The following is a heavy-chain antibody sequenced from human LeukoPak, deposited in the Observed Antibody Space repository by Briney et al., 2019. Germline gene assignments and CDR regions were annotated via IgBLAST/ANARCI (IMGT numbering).Heavy chain of an antibody. Sequence: GGSLRLSXAASGFTFDDYGMSWIRQGPGKGLEWVSGINWNGGSICYADSVKGRFTISRDNAKNSLFLQMNSLRAEDTALYYCARGYCSGGSCWYFDHWGQRTLVTVSS. V-gene: IGHV3-20*04. CDR3: ARGYCSGGSCWYFDH. CDR2: INWNGGSI. D-gene: IGHD2-15*01. J-gene: IGHJ4*02. CDR1: GFTFDDYG.